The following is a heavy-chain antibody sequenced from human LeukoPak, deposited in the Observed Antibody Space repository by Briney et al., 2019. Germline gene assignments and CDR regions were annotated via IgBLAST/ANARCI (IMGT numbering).Heavy chain of an antibody. CDR2: IYTSGST. J-gene: IGHJ6*03. V-gene: IGHV4-4*09. Sequence: SETLSLTCTVSGGTISSYYWSWIRQPPGKGLEWIGYIYTSGSTNYNPSLKSRVTISVDTSKNQFSLKLSSVTAADTAVYYCAGGGTAMVWSSYYYMDVWGKGTTVTVSS. CDR3: AGGGTAMVWSSYYYMDV. D-gene: IGHD5-18*01. CDR1: GGTISSYY.